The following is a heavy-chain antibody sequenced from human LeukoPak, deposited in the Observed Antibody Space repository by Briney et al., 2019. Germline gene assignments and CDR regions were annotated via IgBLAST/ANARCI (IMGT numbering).Heavy chain of an antibody. D-gene: IGHD1-7*01. J-gene: IGHJ4*02. CDR3: PSTDWNYAR. V-gene: IGHV4-59*08. Sequence: SETLSLTCTVSGGSISNYYWSWMRQPPGKGLEWIGYIHYSGSTNYNPSLKSRVTITVDKSKNQFSLKMSSVTAADTAIYYCPSTDWNYARWGQGTLVTVSS. CDR1: GGSISNYY. CDR2: IHYSGST.